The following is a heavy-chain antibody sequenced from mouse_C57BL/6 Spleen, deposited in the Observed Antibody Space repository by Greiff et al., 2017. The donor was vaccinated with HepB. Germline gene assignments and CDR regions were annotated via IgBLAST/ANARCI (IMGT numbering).Heavy chain of an antibody. CDR3: ARSYGYDRGYVDY. CDR1: GFTFSDYG. J-gene: IGHJ2*01. Sequence: EVKLVESGGGLVKPGGSLKLSCAASGFTFSDYGMHWVRQAPEKGLEWVAYISSGSSTIYYADTVKGRFTISRDNAKNTLFLQMTSLRSEDTAMYYCARSYGYDRGYVDYWGQGTTLTVSS. V-gene: IGHV5-17*01. D-gene: IGHD2-2*01. CDR2: ISSGSSTI.